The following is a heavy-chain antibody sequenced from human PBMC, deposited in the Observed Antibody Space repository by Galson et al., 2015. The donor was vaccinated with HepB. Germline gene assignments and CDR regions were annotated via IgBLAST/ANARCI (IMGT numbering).Heavy chain of an antibody. CDR1: GFTFSSYA. Sequence: SLRLSCAASGFTFSSYAMHWVRQAPGKGLEWVAVISYDGSNKYYADSVKGRFTISRDNSKNTLYLQMNSLRAEDTAVYYCAVKGAHYSSSWYSFWPTTSDAFDIWGQGTMVTVSS. CDR2: ISYDGSNK. V-gene: IGHV3-30*04. CDR3: AVKGAHYSSSWYSFWPTTSDAFDI. D-gene: IGHD6-13*01. J-gene: IGHJ3*02.